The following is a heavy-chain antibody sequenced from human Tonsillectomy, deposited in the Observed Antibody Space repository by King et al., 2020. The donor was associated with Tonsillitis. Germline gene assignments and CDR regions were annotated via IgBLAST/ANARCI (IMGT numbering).Heavy chain of an antibody. Sequence: QLVQSGAEVKKPGASVKVSCKASGYTFTSKAISWVRQAPGQGLEWMGWISTYNDNTNHAQKLQGRVTMTTDTSTSTAYMELRSLRSDDTAVYYCATDKGIYCSGGSGYSEHGGQGTLVTVSS. CDR2: ISTYNDNT. J-gene: IGHJ4*02. V-gene: IGHV1-18*01. D-gene: IGHD2-15*01. CDR3: ATDKGIYCSGGSGYSEH. CDR1: GYTFTSKA.